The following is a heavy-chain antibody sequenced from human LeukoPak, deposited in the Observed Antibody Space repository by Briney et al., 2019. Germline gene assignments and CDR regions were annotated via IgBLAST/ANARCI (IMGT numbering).Heavy chain of an antibody. CDR3: ARLPWNGFDP. CDR1: GYSISSGYY. CDR2: IYHSGST. J-gene: IGHJ5*02. Sequence: ASETLSLTCAVSGYSISSGYYWGWIRQLPGKGLEWIGSIYHSGSTYYNPSLKSRVTISVDTSKNQFSLKLSSMTAADTAVYYCARLPWNGFDPWGQGALVTVSS. V-gene: IGHV4-38-2*01.